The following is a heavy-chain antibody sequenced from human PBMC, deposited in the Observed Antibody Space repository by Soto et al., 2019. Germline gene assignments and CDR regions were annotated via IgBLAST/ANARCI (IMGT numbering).Heavy chain of an antibody. V-gene: IGHV6-1*01. D-gene: IGHD1-1*01. CDR1: GDSVSSNGAA. CDR3: ARGHAGTMDV. Sequence: PSQTLSLTCAISGDSVSSNGAAWNWIRRSPSRGLQWLGRTYYRSKWNNDYAVSVKSRITIKPDTSKNQLSLQLNSVTPEDTAVYYCARGHAGTMDVWGQGTTVTVSS. J-gene: IGHJ6*02. CDR2: TYYRSKWNN.